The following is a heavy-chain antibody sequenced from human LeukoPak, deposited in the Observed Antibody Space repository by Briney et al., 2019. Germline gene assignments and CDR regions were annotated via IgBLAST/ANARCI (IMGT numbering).Heavy chain of an antibody. D-gene: IGHD6-13*01. J-gene: IGHJ1*01. CDR3: VAASAITEPGTLQH. Sequence: GGSLRLSCGASGFTFSDYYMNWIRQAPGKGLEWVSYISSGGNSIYQADSVKGRFSISRDNARGSLYLQMKGLRAEDTAVYYCVAASAITEPGTLQHWGRGTLVTVSS. CDR1: GFTFSDYY. CDR2: ISSGGNSI. V-gene: IGHV3-11*01.